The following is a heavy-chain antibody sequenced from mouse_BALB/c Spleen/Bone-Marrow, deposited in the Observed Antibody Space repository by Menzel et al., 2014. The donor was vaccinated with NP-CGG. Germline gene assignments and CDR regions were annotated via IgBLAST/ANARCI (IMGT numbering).Heavy chain of an antibody. CDR3: ARDSRSTVSHFDY. Sequence: EVQVVESGGGLVQPGGSLRLSCATSGFTFTDYYMNWVRQPPGKALEWLGFIRNKANGYTTEYSASVKGRFTIPRDNSQSILYLQMNTLRAEDSATYYCARDSRSTVSHFDYWGQGTTLTVSS. CDR2: IRNKANGYTT. V-gene: IGHV7-3*02. J-gene: IGHJ2*01. CDR1: GFTFTDYY. D-gene: IGHD1-1*01.